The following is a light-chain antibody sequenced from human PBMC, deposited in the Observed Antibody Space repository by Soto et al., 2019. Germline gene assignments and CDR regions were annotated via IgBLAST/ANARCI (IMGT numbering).Light chain of an antibody. J-gene: IGLJ1*01. Sequence: QSVRTQPPSASGTPGQRVTISCSGSSSHIGSNTVNWYQQLPGTAPKLLIYSNNQRPSGVPDRFSGSKSGTSASLAISGLQSEDEADYYCAAWDDSLNGRYVFGTGTKVTVL. CDR1: SSHIGSNT. V-gene: IGLV1-44*01. CDR3: AAWDDSLNGRYV. CDR2: SNN.